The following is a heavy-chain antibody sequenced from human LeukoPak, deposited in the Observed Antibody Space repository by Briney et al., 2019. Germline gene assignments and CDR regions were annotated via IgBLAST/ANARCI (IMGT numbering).Heavy chain of an antibody. D-gene: IGHD6-13*01. Sequence: SETLSLTCTVSGGSISSISYYWGWIRQPPGKGLEWIGGIYYSGSTYYNPSLKSRVTISVDTSKNHFSLKLSSVTAADTAVYYCARHIRSAYSIYWYDSPNWFDPWGQGTLVTVSS. CDR3: ARHIRSAYSIYWYDSPNWFDP. J-gene: IGHJ5*02. V-gene: IGHV4-39*01. CDR2: IYYSGST. CDR1: GGSISSISYY.